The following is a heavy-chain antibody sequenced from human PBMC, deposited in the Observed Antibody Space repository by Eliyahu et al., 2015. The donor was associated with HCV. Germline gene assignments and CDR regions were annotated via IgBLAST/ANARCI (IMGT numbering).Heavy chain of an antibody. CDR1: GDSVSSGSSF. CDR2: IYYSGTT. J-gene: IGHJ4*02. D-gene: IGHD3-10*01. CDR3: ARKVVRGVRQLDS. V-gene: IGHV4-61*01. Sequence: QLYRSRAALVKHSETLSLTCTVSGDSVSSGSSFWTWIRQSPGKGLEYIGYIYYSGTTDYHPSLESRVSISVDTSKNQFSLKLKSVTAADTAIYYCARKVVRGVRQLDSWGQGTLVTVSS.